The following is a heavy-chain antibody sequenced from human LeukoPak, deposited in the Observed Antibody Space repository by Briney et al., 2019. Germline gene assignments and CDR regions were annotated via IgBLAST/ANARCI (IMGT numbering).Heavy chain of an antibody. CDR2: IYHIGST. V-gene: IGHV4-38-2*02. CDR1: GFSITSVYY. Sequence: SETLSLTCTVSGFSITSVYYWGWIRQPPGKGLEWIGSIYHIGSTYYSPSLKSRVSMSVDTSKNQFSLKLSFVTAADTAVYYFANSPILAVADYFGSWGQGMLVTVSS. D-gene: IGHD6-19*01. J-gene: IGHJ4*02. CDR3: ANSPILAVADYFGS.